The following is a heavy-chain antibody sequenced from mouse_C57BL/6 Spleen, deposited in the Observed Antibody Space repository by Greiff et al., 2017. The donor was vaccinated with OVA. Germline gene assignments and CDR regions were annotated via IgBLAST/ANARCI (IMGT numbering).Heavy chain of an antibody. CDR2: ISSGSSTI. Sequence: DVKLVESGGGLVKPGGSLKLSCAASGFTFSDYGMHWVRQAPEKGLEWVAYISSGSSTIYYADTVKGRFTISRDNAKNTLFLQMTSLRSEDTAMYYCARPYYYGSRGFAYWGQGTLVTVSA. D-gene: IGHD1-1*01. V-gene: IGHV5-17*01. CDR3: ARPYYYGSRGFAY. CDR1: GFTFSDYG. J-gene: IGHJ3*01.